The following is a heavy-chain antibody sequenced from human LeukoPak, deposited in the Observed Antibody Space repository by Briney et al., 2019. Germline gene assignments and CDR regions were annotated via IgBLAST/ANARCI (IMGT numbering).Heavy chain of an antibody. D-gene: IGHD6-13*01. V-gene: IGHV4-4*02. CDR3: ARGFPIAAAGCFDY. CDR1: GGSISSSNW. CDR2: IYHSGST. Sequence: SETLSLTCAVSGGSISSSNWWSWVRQPPGKGLEWIGEIYHSGSTNYNPSLKSRVTISVDKSKNQFSLKLSSVTAADTAVYYCARGFPIAAAGCFDYWGQGTLVTVSS. J-gene: IGHJ4*02.